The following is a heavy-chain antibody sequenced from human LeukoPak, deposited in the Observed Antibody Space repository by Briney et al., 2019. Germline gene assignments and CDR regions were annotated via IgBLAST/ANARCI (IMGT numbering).Heavy chain of an antibody. CDR2: IIPIFGTA. D-gene: IGHD2-21*01. V-gene: IGHV1-69*13. CDR1: GGTFSSYA. J-gene: IGHJ3*02. CDR3: ARGVSGIVVVAPDDAFDI. Sequence: SVKVSCKASGGTFSSYAISWVRQAPGQGLEWMGGIIPIFGTANYAQKFQGRVTITADESTSTAYMELSSLRSEDTAVYYCARGVSGIVVVAPDDAFDIWGQGTMVTVSS.